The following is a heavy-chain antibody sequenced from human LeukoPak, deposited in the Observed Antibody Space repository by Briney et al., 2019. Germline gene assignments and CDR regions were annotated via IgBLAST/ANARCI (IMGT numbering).Heavy chain of an antibody. J-gene: IGHJ5*02. V-gene: IGHV3-23*01. CDR2: VSDSGSSA. CDR1: GFTFRNYG. D-gene: IGHD2-15*01. CDR3: ARGGFRYFAH. Sequence: PGGSLRLSCAASGFTFRNYGMSWVRQAPGKGLEWVSVVSDSGSSAYYTDSVKGRFTISRDNSKNTLYLQMNSLRAEDTAVYYCARGGFRYFAHWGQGTLVTVSS.